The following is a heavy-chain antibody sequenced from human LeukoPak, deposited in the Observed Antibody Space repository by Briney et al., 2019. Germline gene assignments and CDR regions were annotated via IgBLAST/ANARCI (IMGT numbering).Heavy chain of an antibody. D-gene: IGHD3-9*01. CDR1: GFTVSSNY. V-gene: IGHV3-66*01. CDR3: ARDSIADYDMAYYGMDV. J-gene: IGHJ6*02. CDR2: IYSGGST. Sequence: GGSLRLSCAASGFTVSSNYMSWVRQAPGKGLEWVSVIYSGGSTYYADSVKGRFTISRDNSKNTLYLQMNSLRAEDTAVYYCARDSIADYDMAYYGMDVWGQGTTVTVSS.